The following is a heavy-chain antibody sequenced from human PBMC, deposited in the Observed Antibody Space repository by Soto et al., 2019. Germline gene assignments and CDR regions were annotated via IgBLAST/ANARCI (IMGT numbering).Heavy chain of an antibody. V-gene: IGHV3-30-3*01. CDR1: GFTFSSYA. CDR3: ARVASHYYYGMDV. CDR2: ISYDGSNK. J-gene: IGHJ6*02. Sequence: GGSLRLSCAASGFTFSSYAMHWVRQAPGKGLEWVAVISYDGSNKYYADSVKGRFTISRDNSKNTLYLQMNSLRAEDTAVYHCARVASHYYYGMDVWGQGTTVTVSS.